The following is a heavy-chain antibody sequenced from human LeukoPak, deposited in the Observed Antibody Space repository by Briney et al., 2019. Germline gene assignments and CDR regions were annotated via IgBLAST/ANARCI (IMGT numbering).Heavy chain of an antibody. CDR2: IQFDGSEE. V-gene: IGHV3-30*02. J-gene: IGHJ4*02. D-gene: IGHD3-22*01. Sequence: PGGSLRLSCAASGFIFSTYGMHWVRQAPGKGLEWVAFIQFDGSEEFYADSVKGRFTISRDNSKNTLYLQMNSLRAEDTAVYYCARSHLLFYDSSGSLRHWGQGTLVTVSS. CDR1: GFIFSTYG. CDR3: ARSHLLFYDSSGSLRH.